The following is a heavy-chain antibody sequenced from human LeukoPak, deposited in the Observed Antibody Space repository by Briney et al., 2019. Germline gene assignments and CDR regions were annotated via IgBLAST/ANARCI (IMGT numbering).Heavy chain of an antibody. CDR3: ARFSRSIPVVF. V-gene: IGHV3-7*01. CDR1: GFSFSSYW. Sequence: GGSLRLSCAASGFSFSSYWMSWVRQAPGRGLEWVANIKQDGSSQQYVDSVKGRFTISRDNAKNSLYLQMTSLRAEDTAVYYCARFSRSIPVVFWGQGTLVTVSP. CDR2: IKQDGSSQ. J-gene: IGHJ4*02. D-gene: IGHD6-19*01.